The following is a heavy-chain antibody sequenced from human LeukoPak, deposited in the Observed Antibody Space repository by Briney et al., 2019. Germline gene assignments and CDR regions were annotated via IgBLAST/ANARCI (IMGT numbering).Heavy chain of an antibody. V-gene: IGHV4-59*02. D-gene: IGHD6-19*01. CDR1: GGSVSTYY. Sequence: SETLSLTCTVSGGSVSTYYWSWIRQPPGKELEWIGYVSHSGDTNCNPSLKSRLTMSLATSKNHFSMRLTSVNAADTALYYCARAGSGWSFDYWGQGSLVTVSS. CDR3: ARAGSGWSFDY. CDR2: VSHSGDT. J-gene: IGHJ4*02.